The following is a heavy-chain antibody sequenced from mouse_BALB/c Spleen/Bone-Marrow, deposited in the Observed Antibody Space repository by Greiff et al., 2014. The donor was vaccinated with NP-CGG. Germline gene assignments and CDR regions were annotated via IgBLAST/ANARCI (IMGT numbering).Heavy chain of an antibody. Sequence: EVQVVESXPSLVKPSQTLSLTCSVTGDSITSGYWNWIRKFPGNKLEYMGYISYSGSTYYNPSPKSRISITRDTSKNRYYLQLNSVTTEDTATYYCARSYRYDWFAYWGQGTLVTVSA. CDR3: ARSYRYDWFAY. CDR2: ISYSGST. J-gene: IGHJ3*01. D-gene: IGHD2-14*01. CDR1: GDSITSGY. V-gene: IGHV3-8*02.